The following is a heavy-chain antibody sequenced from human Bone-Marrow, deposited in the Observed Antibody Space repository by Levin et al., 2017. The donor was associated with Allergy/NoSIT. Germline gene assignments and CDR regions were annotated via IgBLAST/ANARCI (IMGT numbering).Heavy chain of an antibody. CDR1: GGTFSSYT. Sequence: SVKVSCKASGGTFSSYTISWVRQAPGQGLEWMGRIIPILGIANYAQKFQGRVTITADKSTSTAYMELSSLRSEDTAVYYCARDTPAYSSSSYYYGMDVWGQGTTVTVSS. J-gene: IGHJ6*02. CDR2: IIPILGIA. D-gene: IGHD6-6*01. V-gene: IGHV1-69*04. CDR3: ARDTPAYSSSSYYYGMDV.